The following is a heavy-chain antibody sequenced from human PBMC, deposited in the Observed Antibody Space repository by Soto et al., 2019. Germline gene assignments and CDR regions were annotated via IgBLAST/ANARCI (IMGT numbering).Heavy chain of an antibody. CDR3: ARAYCGGDCYIDP. Sequence: SETLSLTCTVSGGSISSGDYYWSWIRQPPGKGLEWIGYIYYSGSTYYNPSLKSRVTISVDTSKNQFSLKLSSVTAADTAVYYCARAYCGGDCYIDPWGQGTQVTVSS. CDR2: IYYSGST. V-gene: IGHV4-30-4*01. CDR1: GGSISSGDYY. D-gene: IGHD2-21*02. J-gene: IGHJ5*02.